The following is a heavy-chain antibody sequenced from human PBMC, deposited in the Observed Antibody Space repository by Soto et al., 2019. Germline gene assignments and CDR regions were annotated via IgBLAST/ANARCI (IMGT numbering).Heavy chain of an antibody. CDR2: INAGNGNT. CDR1: GYSFTSYA. CDR3: AREGDILTGYYYFHY. V-gene: IGHV1-3*01. Sequence: ASVKVSCKSSGYSFTSYAMHWVRQAPGQRLEWMGWINAGNGNTKYSQKFQGRVTITRDTSASTAYMELSSLRSEDTAVYYCAREGDILTGYYYFHYWCQGPLVTLYS. J-gene: IGHJ4*02. D-gene: IGHD3-9*01.